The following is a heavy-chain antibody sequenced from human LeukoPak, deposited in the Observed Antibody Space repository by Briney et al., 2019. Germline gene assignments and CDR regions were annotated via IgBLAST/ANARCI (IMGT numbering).Heavy chain of an antibody. Sequence: GGSLRLSCAASGFTFSSYWMHWVRQAPGKGLVWVSRITSDGRSTSCADSVKGRFTMSRDNAKNTLYLQMNRLRVEDTAVYYCSYGAPTTSDYWGQGTLVTVSS. D-gene: IGHD2/OR15-2a*01. CDR2: ITSDGRST. V-gene: IGHV3-74*01. CDR1: GFTFSSYW. J-gene: IGHJ4*02. CDR3: SYGAPTTSDY.